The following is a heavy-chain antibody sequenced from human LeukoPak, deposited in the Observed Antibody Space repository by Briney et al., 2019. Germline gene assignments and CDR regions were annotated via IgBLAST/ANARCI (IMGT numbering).Heavy chain of an antibody. J-gene: IGHJ4*02. CDR2: IKQDGSEK. Sequence: TGGSLRLSCAASGFTFSSYWMSWVRQAPGKGLEWVANIKQDGSEKYYVDSVKGRFTISRDNAKNSLYLQMNSLRAEDTAVYYCAKDRQQWLAAFDYWGQGTLVTVSS. D-gene: IGHD6-19*01. V-gene: IGHV3-7*01. CDR1: GFTFSSYW. CDR3: AKDRQQWLAAFDY.